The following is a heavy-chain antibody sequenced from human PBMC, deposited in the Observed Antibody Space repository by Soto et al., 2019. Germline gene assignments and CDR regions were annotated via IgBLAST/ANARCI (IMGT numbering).Heavy chain of an antibody. Sequence: QVQLQQWGAGLLKPSETLSLTCAVYGGSFSGYYWSWIRQPPGKGLEWIGEINHSGSTNYNPSLKSRVPISVDTSKNQLSLKLSSVTAADTAVYYCARGRLLIAARPGNWFDPWGQGTLVTVSS. CDR3: ARGRLLIAARPGNWFDP. CDR2: INHSGST. CDR1: GGSFSGYY. D-gene: IGHD6-6*01. J-gene: IGHJ5*02. V-gene: IGHV4-34*01.